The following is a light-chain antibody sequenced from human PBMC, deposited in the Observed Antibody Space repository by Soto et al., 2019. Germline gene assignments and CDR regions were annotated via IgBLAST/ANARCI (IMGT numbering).Light chain of an antibody. CDR2: GAS. V-gene: IGKV3-20*01. CDR3: QQYGTSVLT. Sequence: EVVLTQSPGTLSLSPGERATLSCRASQSVSSRYLGWYQQKPGQTPRLLIYGASTRATGIPDRCSGGGSGTDFTLTISRLEPEDFAVYYCQQYGTSVLTFGQGTKVEIK. CDR1: QSVSSRY. J-gene: IGKJ1*01.